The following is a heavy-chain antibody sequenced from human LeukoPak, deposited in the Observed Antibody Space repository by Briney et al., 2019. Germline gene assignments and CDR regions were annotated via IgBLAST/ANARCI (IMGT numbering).Heavy chain of an antibody. CDR3: ARTYYYDGSDYSALGY. Sequence: GGSLRLSCAASGFTFDDYAMHWVRQAPGKGLEWVSGISWNSGSIGYADSVKGRFIISRDNAKNSLYLQMNSLRAEDTAVYYCARTYYYDGSDYSALGYWGQGTLVTVSS. CDR1: GFTFDDYA. D-gene: IGHD3-22*01. V-gene: IGHV3-9*01. J-gene: IGHJ4*02. CDR2: ISWNSGSI.